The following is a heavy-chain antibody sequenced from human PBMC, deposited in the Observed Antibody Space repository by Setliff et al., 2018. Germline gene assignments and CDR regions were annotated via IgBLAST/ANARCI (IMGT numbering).Heavy chain of an antibody. CDR3: ARDTYIGDFWSGYYIQGQFDP. Sequence: ASVKVSCKASGYTFATYGISWVRQAPGQGLEWMGWISPYNSNTNYAQNFQGRVTMTTDTSTSTAYMELRSLRSDDTAMYYCARDTYIGDFWSGYYIQGQFDPWGQGTLVTVSS. CDR2: ISPYNSNT. J-gene: IGHJ5*02. D-gene: IGHD3-3*01. CDR1: GYTFATYG. V-gene: IGHV1-18*01.